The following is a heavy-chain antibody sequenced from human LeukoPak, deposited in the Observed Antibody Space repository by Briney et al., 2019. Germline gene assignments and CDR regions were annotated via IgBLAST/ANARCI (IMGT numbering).Heavy chain of an antibody. Sequence: PSQTLSLTFAVYAASFSGYYWSGIRQPPGKGLEWIGEINHSCSTNYNPSLKIRVTISVDTSKNQFSLKLSSVTAADTAVYYCAVGGGDTAMVYDYWGQGTLVTVSS. J-gene: IGHJ4*02. D-gene: IGHD5-18*01. CDR3: AVGGGDTAMVYDY. V-gene: IGHV4-34*01. CDR2: INHSCST. CDR1: AASFSGYY.